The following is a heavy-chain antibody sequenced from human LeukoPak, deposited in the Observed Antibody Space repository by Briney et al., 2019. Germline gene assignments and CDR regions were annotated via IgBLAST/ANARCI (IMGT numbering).Heavy chain of an antibody. CDR1: GYTFSSYS. Sequence: GSLRLSCLASGYTFSSYSINWVHQAPGKGLEWVSSISVRSNYIYYADSVRGRFRISRDDARDSLYLQMNSLRAEDTAVYYCVRLRRNSDTSGFYYYYDFWGQGTLVTVSS. J-gene: IGHJ4*02. CDR2: ISVRSNYI. CDR3: VRLRRNSDTSGFYYYYDF. D-gene: IGHD3-22*01. V-gene: IGHV3-21*01.